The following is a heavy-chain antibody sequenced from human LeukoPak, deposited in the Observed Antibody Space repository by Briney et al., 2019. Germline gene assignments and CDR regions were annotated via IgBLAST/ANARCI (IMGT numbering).Heavy chain of an antibody. J-gene: IGHJ4*02. V-gene: IGHV4-39*07. D-gene: IGHD3-22*01. Sequence: PSETLSLTCTVSGGSISSSSYYWGWIRQPPGKGLEWIGSIYYSGSTYYNPSLKSRVTISVDTSKNQFSLKLSSVTAADTAVYYCARDRMGLYYCDSSGLRYWGQGTLVTVSS. CDR3: ARDRMGLYYCDSSGLRY. CDR1: GGSISSSSYY. CDR2: IYYSGST.